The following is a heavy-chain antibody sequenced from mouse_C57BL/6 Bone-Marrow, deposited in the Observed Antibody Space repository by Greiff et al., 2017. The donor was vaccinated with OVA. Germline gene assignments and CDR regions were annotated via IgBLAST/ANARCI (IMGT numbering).Heavy chain of an antibody. CDR3: AREGFYYGSSPFAY. Sequence: ESGPGLVKPSQSLSLTCSVTGYSITSGYYWNWIRQFPGNKLEWMGYISYDGSNNYNPSLKNRISITRDTSKNQFFLKLNSVTTEDTATYYCAREGFYYGSSPFAYWGQGTLVTVSA. CDR2: ISYDGSN. V-gene: IGHV3-6*01. CDR1: GYSITSGYY. J-gene: IGHJ3*01. D-gene: IGHD1-1*01.